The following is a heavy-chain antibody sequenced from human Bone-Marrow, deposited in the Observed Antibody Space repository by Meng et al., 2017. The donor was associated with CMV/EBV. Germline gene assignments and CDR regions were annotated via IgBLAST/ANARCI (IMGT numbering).Heavy chain of an antibody. CDR1: GYTFINFG. V-gene: IGHV1-18*01. D-gene: IGHD1-1*01. CDR2: ISTYNGNK. J-gene: IGHJ4*02. Sequence: ASVKVSCKAYGYTFINFGISWVRQAPGQGLQWMGWISTYNGNKKYSQRLQGRVSMTTDTSTATAYMELRGLRSDDTAVYFCARDRYNWDFDFWGQGTLLTVSS. CDR3: ARDRYNWDFDF.